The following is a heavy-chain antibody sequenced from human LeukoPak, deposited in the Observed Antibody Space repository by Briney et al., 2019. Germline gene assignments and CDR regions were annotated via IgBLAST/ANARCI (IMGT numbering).Heavy chain of an antibody. J-gene: IGHJ6*03. CDR2: ISSSGSTI. D-gene: IGHD2-2*01. CDR3: ARSRRTYYYYYMDV. Sequence: GGSLRLSCAASGFTFSSYEMNWVRQAPGKGLEWVSYISSSGSTIYYADSVKGRFTISRDNAKNSLYLQMNSLRAEDTALYHCARSRRTYYYYYMDVWGKGTTVTISS. CDR1: GFTFSSYE. V-gene: IGHV3-48*03.